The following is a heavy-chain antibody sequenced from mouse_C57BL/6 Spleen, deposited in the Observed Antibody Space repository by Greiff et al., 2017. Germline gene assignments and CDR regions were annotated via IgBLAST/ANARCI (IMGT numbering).Heavy chain of an antibody. J-gene: IGHJ3*01. CDR2: IYPRSGNT. CDR3: ARYGLPAWFDY. V-gene: IGHV1-81*01. D-gene: IGHD1-1*02. Sequence: VQLQQSGAELARPGASVKLSCKASGYTFTSYGISWVKQRTGQGLEWIGEIYPRSGNTYYNEKFKGKATLTADKSSSTAYRELRSLTSEDSAVYFCARYGLPAWFDYWGQGTLVTVSA. CDR1: GYTFTSYG.